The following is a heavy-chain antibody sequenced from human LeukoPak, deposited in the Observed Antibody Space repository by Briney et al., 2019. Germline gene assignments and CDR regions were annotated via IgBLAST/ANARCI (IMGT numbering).Heavy chain of an antibody. CDR3: SQVVGYPPLVY. J-gene: IGHJ4*02. CDR2: IYSGGST. V-gene: IGHV3-53*01. CDR1: GFTVSSIY. Sequence: GGSLRLSCAASGFTVSSIYMSWVRQAPGKGLEWVSVIYSGGSTYYADSVKGRFTISRDNSKNTLYLQMNSLRAEDTAVYYCSQVVGYPPLVYWGQGTLVTVSS. D-gene: IGHD2-15*01.